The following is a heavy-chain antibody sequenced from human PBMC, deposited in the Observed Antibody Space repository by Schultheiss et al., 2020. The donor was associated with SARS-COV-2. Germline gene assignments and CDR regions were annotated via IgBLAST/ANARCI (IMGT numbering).Heavy chain of an antibody. D-gene: IGHD5-18*01. CDR3: ATPGYSYGVHFDY. CDR2: ISYDGSNK. J-gene: IGHJ4*02. CDR1: GFTFNNYA. Sequence: GGSLRLSCSASGFTFNNYAMHWVRQAPGKGLEWVAVISYDGSNKFYADSVKGRFTISRDNANNSLYLQMNSLRAEDTAVYYCATPGYSYGVHFDYWGQGTLVTVSS. V-gene: IGHV3-30*07.